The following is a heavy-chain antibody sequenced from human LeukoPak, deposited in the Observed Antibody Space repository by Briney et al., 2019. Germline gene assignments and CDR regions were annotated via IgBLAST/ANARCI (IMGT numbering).Heavy chain of an antibody. CDR3: ARSPSPPAYYYHMDV. CDR1: GGSISSGSYY. CDR2: IYTSGST. J-gene: IGHJ6*03. V-gene: IGHV4-61*02. Sequence: SETLSLTCTVPGGSISSGSYYWIWIRQPAGKGLEWIGRIYTSGSTSYNSTLKSRVTISVDTSKNQFSLNLSSVTAADTAVYYCARSPSPPAYYYHMDVWGKGTTVTISS.